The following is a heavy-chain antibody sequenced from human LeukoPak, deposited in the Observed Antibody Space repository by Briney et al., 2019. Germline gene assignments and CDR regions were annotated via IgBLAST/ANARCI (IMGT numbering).Heavy chain of an antibody. V-gene: IGHV3-30*04. CDR1: GFTFSSYA. J-gene: IGHJ4*02. Sequence: GGSLRLSCAASGFTFSSYAMHWVRQAPGKGLEWVAVISYDGSNKYYADSVKGRFTISRDNSKNTLYLQMNSLRAEDTAVYYCARVGSPGRITMVRGVIGRGYYFDYWGQGTLVTVSS. D-gene: IGHD3-10*01. CDR3: ARVGSPGRITMVRGVIGRGYYFDY. CDR2: ISYDGSNK.